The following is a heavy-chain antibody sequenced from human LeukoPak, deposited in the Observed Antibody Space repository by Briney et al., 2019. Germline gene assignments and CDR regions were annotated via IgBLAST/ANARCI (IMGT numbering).Heavy chain of an antibody. V-gene: IGHV3-11*04. J-gene: IGHJ4*02. Sequence: GGSLRLSCAVSGFTFSDYYMSWIRQAPGKGLEWVSYISSGGSTISYAHSVKGRFTISRDNAENSLYLQMNRLRAEDTAVYYCGGSAGNRRCFDYWGQGTMVTVSS. CDR3: GGSAGNRRCFDY. CDR1: GFTFSDYY. D-gene: IGHD3-16*01. CDR2: ISSGGSTI.